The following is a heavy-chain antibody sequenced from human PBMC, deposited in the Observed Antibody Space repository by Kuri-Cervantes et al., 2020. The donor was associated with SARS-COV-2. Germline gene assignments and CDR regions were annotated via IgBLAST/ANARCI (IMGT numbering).Heavy chain of an antibody. V-gene: IGHV1-18*04. CDR1: GYTFTSYG. CDR3: ARSPASTVTTSFDY. Sequence: ASVKVSCKASGYTFTSYGISWVRQAPGQGLEWMGWISAYNGNTNYAQKLQGRVTMTTDTSTSTAYMELRGLRSDDTAVYYCARSPASTVTTSFDYWGQGTLVTVSS. CDR2: ISAYNGNT. D-gene: IGHD4-17*01. J-gene: IGHJ4*02.